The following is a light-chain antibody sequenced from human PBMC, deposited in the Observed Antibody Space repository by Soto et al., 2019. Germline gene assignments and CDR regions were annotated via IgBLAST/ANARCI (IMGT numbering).Light chain of an antibody. CDR1: QSVSSSY. V-gene: IGKV3-20*01. Sequence: IVLTQSPGTLSLSPGARATLSCTGSQSVSSSYLAWYQQKPGQAPRLLIYGASSRATGIPDRFSGSGSGTDFTLTISRLEPEDFAVYYCQQYGSSFSITFGQGTRLEI. CDR3: QQYGSSFSIT. CDR2: GAS. J-gene: IGKJ5*01.